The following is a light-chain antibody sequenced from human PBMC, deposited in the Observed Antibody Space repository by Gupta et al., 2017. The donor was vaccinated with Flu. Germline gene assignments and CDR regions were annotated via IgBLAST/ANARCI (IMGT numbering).Light chain of an antibody. CDR3: HYYGTSPYT. J-gene: IGKJ2*01. V-gene: IGKV3-20*01. Sequence: LAQSPGTLSLSPGESVTLSCRAGESVNRNHLAWYQQKPGQAPRLLMYGTSNRAPGIPDRFSGGGSGTDFTLTINRVEPEDSAVFYCHYYGTSPYTFGQGSNLEIK. CDR2: GTS. CDR1: ESVNRNH.